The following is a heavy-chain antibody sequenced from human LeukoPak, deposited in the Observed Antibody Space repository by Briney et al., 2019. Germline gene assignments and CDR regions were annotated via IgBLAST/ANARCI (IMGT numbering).Heavy chain of an antibody. CDR3: ARESSGYFY. CDR1: GFTFSTYS. CDR2: ISSCSSLI. D-gene: IGHD3-22*01. J-gene: IGHJ4*02. Sequence: PGGSLRLSCAASGFTFSTYSMNWVGQAPGKGLELVSSISSCSSLIYYAHSVQGRFTIPRDNAKTSLFLQMNSLRAEDTAVYYCARESSGYFYWGQGTLVTVSS. V-gene: IGHV3-21*01.